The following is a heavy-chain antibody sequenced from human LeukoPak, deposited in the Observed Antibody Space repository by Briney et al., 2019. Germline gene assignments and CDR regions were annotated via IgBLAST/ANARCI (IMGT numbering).Heavy chain of an antibody. D-gene: IGHD6-6*01. CDR3: ARAAAAPLGDGMDV. Sequence: SETLSLTCTVSGGSISSGGYYWSWIRQHPGKGLEWIGYIYYSGSTYYNPSLKSRVTISVDTFKNQFSLKLSSVTAADTAVYYCARAAAAPLGDGMDVWGQGTTVTVSS. J-gene: IGHJ6*02. CDR2: IYYSGST. CDR1: GGSISSGGYY. V-gene: IGHV4-31*03.